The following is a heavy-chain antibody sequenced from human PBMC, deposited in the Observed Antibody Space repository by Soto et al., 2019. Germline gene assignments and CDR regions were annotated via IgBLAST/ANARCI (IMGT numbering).Heavy chain of an antibody. CDR3: AKVLRSSSWSHLGD. J-gene: IGHJ4*02. D-gene: IGHD6-13*01. Sequence: GGSLRLSCAASGFTFSDYAMHWVRQAPGKGLEWVALISYDGSNKYYADSVKGRFTISRDNSKSTLYLQVNSLRAEDTAVYYCAKVLRSSSWSHLGDWGQGNLVTVSS. CDR1: GFTFSDYA. V-gene: IGHV3-30*18. CDR2: ISYDGSNK.